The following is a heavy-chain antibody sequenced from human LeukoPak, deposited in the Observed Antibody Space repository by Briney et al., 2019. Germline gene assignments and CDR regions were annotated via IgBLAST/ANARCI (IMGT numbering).Heavy chain of an antibody. CDR3: AKATKPVLVDNFFDY. Sequence: GGSLRLSCAASGFTFSSFAMSWVRLGPGKGLEWVSGISGNGGGTYYANSVKGRFTISRDNSKNTLHLQMSSLRAEDTAVYYCAKATKPVLVDNFFDYWGQGTLVTVSS. J-gene: IGHJ4*02. D-gene: IGHD1-26*01. CDR1: GFTFSSFA. CDR2: ISGNGGGT. V-gene: IGHV3-23*01.